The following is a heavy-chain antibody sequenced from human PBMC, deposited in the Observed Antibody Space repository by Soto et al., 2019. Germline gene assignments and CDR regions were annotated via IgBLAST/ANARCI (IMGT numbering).Heavy chain of an antibody. D-gene: IGHD2-15*01. CDR2: IYYSGST. CDR3: ARGGCSGGSCPQ. Sequence: PSETLSLTCSVSGGSITSGDYYWSWIRQPPGKGLEWIGYIYYSGSTYYNPSLKSRVTISVDTSKNQFSLKLSSVTAADTAVYYCARGGCSGGSCPQWGQGTLVTVSS. J-gene: IGHJ4*02. CDR1: GGSITSGDYY. V-gene: IGHV4-30-4*01.